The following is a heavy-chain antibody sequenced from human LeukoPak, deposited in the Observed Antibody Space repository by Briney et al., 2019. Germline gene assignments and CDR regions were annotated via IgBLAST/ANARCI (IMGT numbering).Heavy chain of an antibody. V-gene: IGHV3-23*01. CDR1: GFAFSTYA. Sequence: GGSLRLSCVASGFAFSTYAMSWVRQAPGKGLEWVSFSTGSGDSTTYADSVKGRFTISRDNPKNTLYLQMNSLRGEDTAVYYCAKVITGWYNFDYWGQGTLVTVSS. J-gene: IGHJ4*02. D-gene: IGHD6-19*01. CDR3: AKVITGWYNFDY. CDR2: STGSGDST.